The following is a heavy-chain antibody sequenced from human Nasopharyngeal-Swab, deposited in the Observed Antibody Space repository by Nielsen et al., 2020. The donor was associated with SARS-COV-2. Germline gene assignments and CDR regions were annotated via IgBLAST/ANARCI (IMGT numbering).Heavy chain of an antibody. CDR3: ARDSYTNSLVKTF. V-gene: IGHV3-11*04. Sequence: GGSLRLSCAASGFIFSDYYMSWVRQAPGKGLEWVSYISTSGTTIYYADSVKGRFTISRDNAKNSLYLQMNSLRAEDTAVYYCARDSYTNSLVKTFWGQGTLVTVSS. CDR2: ISTSGTTI. J-gene: IGHJ4*02. CDR1: GFIFSDYY. D-gene: IGHD4-11*01.